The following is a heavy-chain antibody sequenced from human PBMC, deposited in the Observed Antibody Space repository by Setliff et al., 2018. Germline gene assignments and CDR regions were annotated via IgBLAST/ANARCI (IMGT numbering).Heavy chain of an antibody. J-gene: IGHJ4*02. Sequence: SETLSLTCAVSGASISSGPYYWTWIRQPAGKGLEWVGRLHTSGTTTYNLSLKSRVTMSMDKANNQFSLRVTSVTAADTAGYFCARDNTIVGATDYWGQGILVTVSS. D-gene: IGHD1-26*01. CDR1: GASISSGPYY. V-gene: IGHV4-61*02. CDR2: LHTSGTT. CDR3: ARDNTIVGATDY.